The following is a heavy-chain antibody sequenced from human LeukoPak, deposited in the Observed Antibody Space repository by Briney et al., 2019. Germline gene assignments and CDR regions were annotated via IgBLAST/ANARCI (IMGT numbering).Heavy chain of an antibody. CDR3: ARGVRIAVAHPHLDY. CDR1: GGSISSGGYY. CDR2: IYYSGST. V-gene: IGHV4-31*03. D-gene: IGHD6-19*01. J-gene: IGHJ4*02. Sequence: SETLSLICTVSGGSISSGGYYWSWIRQHPGKGLEWIGYIYYSGSTYYNPSLKSRVTISVDTSKNQFSLKLSSVTAADTAVYYCARGVRIAVAHPHLDYWGQGSLVTVSS.